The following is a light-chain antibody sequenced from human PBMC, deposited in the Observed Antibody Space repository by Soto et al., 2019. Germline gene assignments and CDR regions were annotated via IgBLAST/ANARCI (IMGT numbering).Light chain of an antibody. V-gene: IGKV1-33*01. J-gene: IGKJ2*01. Sequence: DIPMTQSPSSLSASVGDRVTITCQSSQDISNYLNWYQQKPGKAPKLLIYDASNLETGVPSRFSGSGSWTDFTFTISSLQPEDSATYYCQHYDNRPYTFGQGTKLEIK. CDR2: DAS. CDR3: QHYDNRPYT. CDR1: QDISNY.